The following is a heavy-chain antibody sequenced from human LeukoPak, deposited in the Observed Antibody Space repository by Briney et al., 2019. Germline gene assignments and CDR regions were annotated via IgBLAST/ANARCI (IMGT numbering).Heavy chain of an antibody. CDR2: ITPSGGT. CDR3: ARDRYGDGFAHLDY. Sequence: ASVNVSCQSSGYTFTRYAIHWVRQAPGQGLAWMGWITPSGGTNYPQKFQGRVAITWDTSITTAYMDLSRLTSDDTAVYYCARDRYGDGFAHLDYWGQGALVTVSS. D-gene: IGHD5-24*01. J-gene: IGHJ4*02. V-gene: IGHV1-2*02. CDR1: GYTFTRYA.